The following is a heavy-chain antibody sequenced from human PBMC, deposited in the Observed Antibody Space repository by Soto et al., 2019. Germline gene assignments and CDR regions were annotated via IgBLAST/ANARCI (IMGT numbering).Heavy chain of an antibody. Sequence: EVQLLESGGGLVQPGGSLRLSCAASGFTFSSYAMSWVRQAPGKGLEWVSVIYSGGGTYYADSVKGRFTISRDNSKNTVYLQRNTLRVEDTAVYYCARKRVVYASSWFGGGFHPWGQGTLVTVSS. J-gene: IGHJ5*02. V-gene: IGHV3-23*01. D-gene: IGHD6-13*01. CDR1: GFTFSSYA. CDR2: IYSGGGT. CDR3: ARKRVVYASSWFGGGFHP.